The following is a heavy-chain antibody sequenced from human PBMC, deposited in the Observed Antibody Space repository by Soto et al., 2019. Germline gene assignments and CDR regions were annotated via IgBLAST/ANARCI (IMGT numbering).Heavy chain of an antibody. D-gene: IGHD3-22*01. CDR2: ISYDGSNK. CDR1: GFTFSSYA. J-gene: IGHJ6*02. Sequence: GGSLRLSCAASGFTFSSYAMHWVRQAPGKGLEGVAVISYDGSNKYYADSVKGRFTISRDNSKNTLYLQMNSLRAEDTAVYYCARDGPPGPDYXDNTVRFYYYYYYGMDVWGPGTTVTVSS. CDR3: ARDGPPGPDYXDNTVRFYYYYYYGMDV. V-gene: IGHV3-30-3*01.